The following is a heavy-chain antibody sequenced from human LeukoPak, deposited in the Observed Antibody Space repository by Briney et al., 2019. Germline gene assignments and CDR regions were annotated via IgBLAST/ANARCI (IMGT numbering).Heavy chain of an antibody. D-gene: IGHD3-10*01. CDR3: VRAMVRGVQGP. CDR2: MNPNSGNT. J-gene: IGHJ5*02. Sequence: ASVKVSYKASGYTFTSYDINWVRQATGQGLEWMGWMNPNSGNTGYAQKFQGRVTMTRDTSISTAYMELSSLKSDDTAVYYCVRAMVRGVQGPWGQGTLVTVSS. V-gene: IGHV1-8*01. CDR1: GYTFTSYD.